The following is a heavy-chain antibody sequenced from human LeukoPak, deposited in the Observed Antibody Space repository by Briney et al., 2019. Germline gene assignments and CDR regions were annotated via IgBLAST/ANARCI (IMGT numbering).Heavy chain of an antibody. Sequence: GGSLRLSCAASGFTFSSYGMHWVRQAPGKGLEWVAVISYDGSNKYYADSVKGRSTISRDNSKNTLYLQMNSLRAEDTAVYYCAKDSKTTVTDYWGQGTLVTVSS. CDR2: ISYDGSNK. CDR3: AKDSKTTVTDY. J-gene: IGHJ4*02. D-gene: IGHD4-17*01. V-gene: IGHV3-30*18. CDR1: GFTFSSYG.